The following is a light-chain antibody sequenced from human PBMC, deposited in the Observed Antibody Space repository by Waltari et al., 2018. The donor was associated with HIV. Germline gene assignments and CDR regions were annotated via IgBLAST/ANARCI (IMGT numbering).Light chain of an antibody. V-gene: IGLV2-14*03. CDR1: SYDVGGYNY. CDR3: ESYTSTSVWV. J-gene: IGLJ3*02. Sequence: QSALTQPASVSGSPGQSITISCTGSSYDVGGYNYVSWYQQHPGKAPRLMIYDVSTRPSGVSDRFSGSKSGDTASLTISGLQPEDEADYYCESYTSTSVWVFGGGTRLTVL. CDR2: DVS.